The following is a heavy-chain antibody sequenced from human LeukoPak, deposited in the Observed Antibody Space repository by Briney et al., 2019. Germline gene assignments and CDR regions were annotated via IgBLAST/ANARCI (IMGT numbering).Heavy chain of an antibody. CDR1: GGSISSGDYY. J-gene: IGHJ4*02. CDR2: IYYSGST. V-gene: IGHV4-30-4*01. D-gene: IGHD4-23*01. CDR3: ARPFFGDHGGNPSYYFDY. Sequence: KTSQTLSLTCTVSGGSISSGDYYWSWIRQPPGKGLEWIGYIYYSGSTYYNPSLKSRVTISVDTSKNQFSLKLSSVTAADTAVYYCARPFFGDHGGNPSYYFDYWGQGTLVTVSS.